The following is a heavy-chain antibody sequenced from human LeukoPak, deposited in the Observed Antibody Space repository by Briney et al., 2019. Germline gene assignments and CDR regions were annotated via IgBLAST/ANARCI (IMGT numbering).Heavy chain of an antibody. Sequence: PSETLSLTCAVYGGSFSGYYWSWIRQPPGKGLEWIGEINHSGSTNYNPSLKSRVTISVDTSKNQFSLKLSSVTAADTAVYYCARVHIAAAGTIFNYWGQGTLVTVSS. V-gene: IGHV4-34*01. CDR3: ARVHIAAAGTIFNY. CDR1: GGSFSGYY. J-gene: IGHJ4*02. D-gene: IGHD6-13*01. CDR2: INHSGST.